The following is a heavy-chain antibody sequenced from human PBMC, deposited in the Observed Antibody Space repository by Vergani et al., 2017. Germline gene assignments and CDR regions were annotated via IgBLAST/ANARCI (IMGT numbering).Heavy chain of an antibody. J-gene: IGHJ6*03. D-gene: IGHD2-15*01. Sequence: QVQLVQSGAEVKKPGASVKVSCKASGYTFTSYYMPWVRQAPGQGLEWMGIINPSGGSTSYAQKFQGRVTMTRDTSTSTVYMELSSLRSEDTAVYYCARGGYCSGGSCYPHDDYYYMDVWGKGTTVTVSS. CDR3: ARGGYCSGGSCYPHDDYYYMDV. V-gene: IGHV1-46*03. CDR1: GYTFTSYY. CDR2: INPSGGST.